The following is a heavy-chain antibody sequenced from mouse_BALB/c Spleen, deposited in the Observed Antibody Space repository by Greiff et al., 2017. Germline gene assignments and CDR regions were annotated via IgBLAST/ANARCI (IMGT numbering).Heavy chain of an antibody. CDR1: GYTFTSYW. CDR3: AREGIYDGYYEAY. Sequence: VQLQQSGAELAKPGASVKMSCKASGYTFTSYWMHWVKQRPGQGLEWIGYINPSTGYTEYNQKFKDKATLTADKSSSTAYMQLSSLTSEDSAVYYCAREGIYDGYYEAYWGQGTLVTVSA. CDR2: INPSTGYT. D-gene: IGHD2-3*01. J-gene: IGHJ3*01. V-gene: IGHV1-7*01.